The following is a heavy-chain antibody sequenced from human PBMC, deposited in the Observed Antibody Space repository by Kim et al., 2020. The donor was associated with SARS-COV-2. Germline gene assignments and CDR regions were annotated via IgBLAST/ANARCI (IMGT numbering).Heavy chain of an antibody. V-gene: IGHV4-61*01. CDR3: ARLKMIRGVTFDY. CDR2: IYYNGSTNYNT. J-gene: IGHJ4*02. CDR1: GGSVNSGSYY. D-gene: IGHD3-10*01. Sequence: SETLSLTCTVSGGSVNSGSYYWSWIRQPPGKGLEWIGYIYYNGSTNYNTNYNPALKSRVTISVDTSKNQFSLKVRSVTAADTAVYYCARLKMIRGVTFDYWGPGTLVTVSS.